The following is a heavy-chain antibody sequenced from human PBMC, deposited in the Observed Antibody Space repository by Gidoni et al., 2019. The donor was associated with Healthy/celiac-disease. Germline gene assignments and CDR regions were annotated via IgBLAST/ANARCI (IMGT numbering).Heavy chain of an antibody. CDR1: GGPFSSYS. D-gene: IGHD3-22*01. CDR3: ARVQYYYDSSGYLYFDY. CDR2: IIPILGIA. V-gene: IGHV1-69*04. J-gene: IGHJ4*02. Sequence: QVQLVQSGAAVKKPGSSVKFSCKASGGPFSSYSISWVRQAPGQGLEWMGRIIPILGIANYAQKFQGRVTITADKSTSTAYMELSSLRSEDTAVYYCARVQYYYDSSGYLYFDYWGQGTLVTVSS.